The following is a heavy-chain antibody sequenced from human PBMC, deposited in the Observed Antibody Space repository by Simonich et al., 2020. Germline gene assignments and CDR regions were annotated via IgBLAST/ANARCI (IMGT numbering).Heavy chain of an antibody. D-gene: IGHD2-15*01. V-gene: IGHV4-59*01. J-gene: IGHJ4*02. Sequence: QVQLQESGPGLVKPSETLSLTCTVSVGSISSYYWSWIRQPPGKGLEWFGYIYYSGSTNYNPSLKSRVTISVDTSKNQFSLKLSSVTAADTAVYYCARGGLYFDYWGQGTLVTVSS. CDR2: IYYSGST. CDR1: VGSISSYY. CDR3: ARGGLYFDY.